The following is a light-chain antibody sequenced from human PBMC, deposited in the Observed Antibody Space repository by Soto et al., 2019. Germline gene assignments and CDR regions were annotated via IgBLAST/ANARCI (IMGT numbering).Light chain of an antibody. J-gene: IGKJ1*01. CDR3: QQYNSYSPT. V-gene: IGKV1-5*03. Sequence: DIQMTQSPSTLSASVGDRVTITCRAGQSISTWLAWYQQKPGKAPKLLIYKASSFQSGVPSRFSGSGSGTEFTLTISSLQPDDFAVYYCQQYNSYSPTFGQGTKVEIK. CDR2: KAS. CDR1: QSISTW.